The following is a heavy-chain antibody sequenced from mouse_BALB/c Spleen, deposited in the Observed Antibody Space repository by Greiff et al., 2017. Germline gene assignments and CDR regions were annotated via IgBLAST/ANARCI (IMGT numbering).Heavy chain of an antibody. CDR1: GFSLTSHG. CDR2: IWSGGST. J-gene: IGHJ4*01. CDR3: ASPLYYGSSDYAMDY. D-gene: IGHD1-1*01. Sequence: QLKESGPGLVQPSQSLSITCTVSGFSLTSHGVHWVRQSPGKGLEWLGVIWSGGSTDYNAAFISRLSISKDNSKSQVFFKMNSLQANDTAIYYCASPLYYGSSDYAMDYWGQGTSVTVSS. V-gene: IGHV2-2*02.